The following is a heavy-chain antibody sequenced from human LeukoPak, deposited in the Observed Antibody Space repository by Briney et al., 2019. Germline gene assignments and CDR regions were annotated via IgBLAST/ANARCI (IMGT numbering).Heavy chain of an antibody. Sequence: ASVKVSCKASGYTFTTLDINWVRQATGQGLEWMGWINPKSGNTGHAQKFQGRVTITRNTSISTAYMELSSLRSEDTAVYYCAGVDGSPDYWGQGTLVTVSS. CDR1: GYTFTTLD. V-gene: IGHV1-8*03. D-gene: IGHD2-15*01. CDR2: INPKSGNT. CDR3: AGVDGSPDY. J-gene: IGHJ4*02.